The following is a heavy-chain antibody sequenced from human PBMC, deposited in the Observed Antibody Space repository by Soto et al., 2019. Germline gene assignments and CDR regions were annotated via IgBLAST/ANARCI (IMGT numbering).Heavy chain of an antibody. J-gene: IGHJ6*02. D-gene: IGHD6-13*01. CDR3: AREGAAGTLYYYGMDV. V-gene: IGHV3-48*03. CDR1: GFTFSSDE. CDR2: ISSSGSTI. Sequence: EVQLVESGGGLVQPGGSLRLSCAASGFTFSSDEMNWVRQAPGKGLEWVSYISSSGSTIYYADSVKGRFTISRDNAKNSLYLQMNSLRAEDTAVYYCAREGAAGTLYYYGMDVWGQGTTVTVSS.